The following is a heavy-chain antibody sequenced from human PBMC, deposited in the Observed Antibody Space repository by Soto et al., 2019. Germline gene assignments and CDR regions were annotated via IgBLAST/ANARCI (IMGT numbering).Heavy chain of an antibody. CDR1: GGSISSGGYS. J-gene: IGHJ5*02. CDR3: ARAGAKRSSEWPNWFDP. V-gene: IGHV4-30-2*01. CDR2: IYHSGST. Sequence: QLQLQESGLGLVQPSQTLSLTCAVSGGSISSGGYSWSWIRQPPGKGLEWIGYIYHSGSTFYNPSLRSRVTISVDRSKNEFSLKMNSVTAADTAMYCARAGAKRSSEWPNWFDPWGQGTLVTVSS. D-gene: IGHD3-3*01.